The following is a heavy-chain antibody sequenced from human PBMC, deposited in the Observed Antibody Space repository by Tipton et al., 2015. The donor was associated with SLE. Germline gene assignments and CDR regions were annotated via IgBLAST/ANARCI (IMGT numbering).Heavy chain of an antibody. CDR2: IYYSGST. J-gene: IGHJ4*02. Sequence: TLSLTCAVSGDSITSGYYWGWIRQPPGKGLEWIGSIYYSGSTYYNPSLKSRVTISVDTSKNQFSLKLSSVTAADTAVYYCARHTTIVVDWGQGTLVTVSS. CDR3: ARHTTIVVD. CDR1: GDSITSGYY. V-gene: IGHV4-38-2*01. D-gene: IGHD3-22*01.